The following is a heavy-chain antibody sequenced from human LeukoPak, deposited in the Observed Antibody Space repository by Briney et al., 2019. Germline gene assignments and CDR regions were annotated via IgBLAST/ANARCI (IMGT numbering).Heavy chain of an antibody. V-gene: IGHV3-30*03. Sequence: GGSLRLSCAASGFTFSSYGMRWVRQAPGKGLEWVAVISYDGSNKYYADSVKGRFTISRDNSKNTLYLQMNSLRAEDTAVYYCARRRAEDYNDFVHFDYWGHGILVTVSS. D-gene: IGHD4-17*01. CDR2: ISYDGSNK. CDR3: ARRRAEDYNDFVHFDY. J-gene: IGHJ4*01. CDR1: GFTFSSYG.